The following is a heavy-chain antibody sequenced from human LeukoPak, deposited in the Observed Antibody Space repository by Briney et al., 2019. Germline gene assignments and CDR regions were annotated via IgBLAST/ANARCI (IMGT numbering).Heavy chain of an antibody. V-gene: IGHV1-2*02. CDR1: GYNFTGYY. J-gene: IGHJ4*02. D-gene: IGHD2-2*01. Sequence: GATVKVSCKASGYNFTGYYMHWVRQAPGQGLEWMGWINPNSGGTNYAQKFQGRVTMTRDTSISTAYMELSRLRSDDTAVYYCARDDCSSTSCYSLDYWGQGTLVTVSS. CDR2: INPNSGGT. CDR3: ARDDCSSTSCYSLDY.